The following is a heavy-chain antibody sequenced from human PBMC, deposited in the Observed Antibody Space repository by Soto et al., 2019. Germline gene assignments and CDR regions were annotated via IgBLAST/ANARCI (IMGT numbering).Heavy chain of an antibody. V-gene: IGHV3-30-3*01. CDR2: ISYDGSNK. CDR3: ARDLYQYYDFWSGSSYYGMDV. Sequence: PGGSLRLSCAASGFTFSSYAMHWVRQAPGKGLEWVAVISYDGSNKYYADSVKGRFTISRDNSKNTLYLQMNSLRAEDTAVYYCARDLYQYYDFWSGSSYYGMDVWGQGTTVTVSS. J-gene: IGHJ6*02. D-gene: IGHD3-3*01. CDR1: GFTFSSYA.